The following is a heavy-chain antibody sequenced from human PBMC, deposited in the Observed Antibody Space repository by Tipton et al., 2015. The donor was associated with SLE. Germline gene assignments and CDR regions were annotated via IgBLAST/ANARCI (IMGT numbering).Heavy chain of an antibody. V-gene: IGHV4-38-2*01. CDR3: ASGFGELLIPQY. D-gene: IGHD3-10*01. Sequence: TLSLTCDVSGYSISSGYYWGWIRQLPGKGLEWIGEIKHTGSTTYNPSLGSRVTIFVDTSNNQFSLRLSSVTAADTAVYYCASGFGELLIPQYWGQGALVTVSS. J-gene: IGHJ4*02. CDR2: IKHTGST. CDR1: GYSISSGYY.